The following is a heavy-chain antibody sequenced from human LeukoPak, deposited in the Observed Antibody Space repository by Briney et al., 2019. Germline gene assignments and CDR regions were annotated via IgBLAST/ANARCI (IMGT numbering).Heavy chain of an antibody. CDR2: INPNSGGT. V-gene: IGHV1-2*06. Sequence: ASVKVSCKASGYTFTGCYLHWVRQAPGQGLEWMGRINPNSGGTNYAQKFQGRVTMTTYTSISTAYMELNRLTSDDTAVYYCAREPMVRDFNWFDPWAREPWSPSPQ. J-gene: IGHJ5*02. D-gene: IGHD3-10*01. CDR1: GYTFTGCY. CDR3: AREPMVRDFNWFDP.